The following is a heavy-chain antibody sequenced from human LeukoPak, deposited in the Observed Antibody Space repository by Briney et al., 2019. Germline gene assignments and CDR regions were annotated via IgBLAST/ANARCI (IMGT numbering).Heavy chain of an antibody. CDR1: GFTFSSYS. D-gene: IGHD2-15*01. CDR3: ARYCSGGSCYVDAFDI. CDR2: ISSSSSYI. J-gene: IGHJ3*02. Sequence: GGSLRLSCAASGFTFSSYSMNWVRQAPGKGLEWVSSISSSSSYIYYADSVKGRFTISRDNAKNSLYLQMNSLRAEDTAVYYCARYCSGGSCYVDAFDIWGQGTMVTVSS. V-gene: IGHV3-21*01.